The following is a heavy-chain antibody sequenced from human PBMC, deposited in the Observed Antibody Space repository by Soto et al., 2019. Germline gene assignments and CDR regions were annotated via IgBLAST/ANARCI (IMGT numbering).Heavy chain of an antibody. V-gene: IGHV3-23*01. Sequence: EVQLLESGGGLVQPGGSLRLSCAASGFTFSSYAMSWVRQAPGKGLEWVSAIGVSGDTTYYADSVKGRFTISRDNSKNTLYLQMGSLRPEETAVYYCAKVRRFGELRSLYWGQGTLVTVSS. CDR2: IGVSGDTT. CDR3: AKVRRFGELRSLY. J-gene: IGHJ4*02. D-gene: IGHD3-10*01. CDR1: GFTFSSYA.